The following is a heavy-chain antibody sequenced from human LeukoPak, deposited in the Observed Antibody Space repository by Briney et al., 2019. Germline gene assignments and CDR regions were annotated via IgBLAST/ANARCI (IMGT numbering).Heavy chain of an antibody. CDR3: AREVVSAHIAAAGSGYYYYMDV. D-gene: IGHD6-13*01. CDR2: IYYSGST. CDR1: GGSISSSSYY. J-gene: IGHJ6*03. Sequence: SETLSLTCTVSGGSISSSSYYRSWIRQPPGKGLEWIGYIYYSGSTNYNPSLKSRVTISVDTSKNQFSLKLSSVTAADTAVYYCAREVVSAHIAAAGSGYYYYMDVWGKGTTVTVSS. V-gene: IGHV4-61*01.